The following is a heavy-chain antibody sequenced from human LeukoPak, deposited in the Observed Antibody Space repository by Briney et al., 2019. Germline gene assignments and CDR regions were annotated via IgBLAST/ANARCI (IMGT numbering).Heavy chain of an antibody. CDR1: GGTFSNYA. J-gene: IGHJ5*02. CDR3: ARAEYYYGSGRTFDP. Sequence: GASVKVSCKASGGTFSNYAISWVRQAPGQGLEWMGRIIPILGIANYAQKFQGRVTITADKSTSTAYMELSSLRSEDTAVYYCARAEYYYGSGRTFDPWGQGTLVTVSS. D-gene: IGHD3-10*01. V-gene: IGHV1-69*04. CDR2: IIPILGIA.